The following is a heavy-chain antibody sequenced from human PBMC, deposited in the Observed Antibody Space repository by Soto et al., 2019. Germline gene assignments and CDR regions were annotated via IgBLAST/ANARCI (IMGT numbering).Heavy chain of an antibody. J-gene: IGHJ6*03. CDR3: AKGYNYYYYYMDV. CDR1: GGSISSYY. Sequence: SETLSLTCTVSGGSISSYYWSWIRQPPGKGLEWIGYIYYSGSTNYNPSLKSRVTISVDTSKNQFSLKLSSVTAADTAVYYCAKGYNYYYYYMDVWGKGTTVTVSS. D-gene: IGHD1-1*01. V-gene: IGHV4-59*08. CDR2: IYYSGST.